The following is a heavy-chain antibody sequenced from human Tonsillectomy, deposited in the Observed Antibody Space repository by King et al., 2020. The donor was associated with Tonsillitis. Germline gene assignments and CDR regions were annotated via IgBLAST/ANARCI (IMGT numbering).Heavy chain of an antibody. Sequence: QLVQSGGGLVQPGMSLRLSCAASGFTFDDYAMHWVRQAPGKGLEWVSGISWNSGSIGYADPVKGRFTISRDNAKNSLYLQMNSLRAEDTALYYCAKDLGLGWLSGLFDPWGQGTLVTVSS. CDR2: ISWNSGSI. CDR3: AKDLGLGWLSGLFDP. CDR1: GFTFDDYA. J-gene: IGHJ5*02. V-gene: IGHV3-9*01. D-gene: IGHD2-21*01.